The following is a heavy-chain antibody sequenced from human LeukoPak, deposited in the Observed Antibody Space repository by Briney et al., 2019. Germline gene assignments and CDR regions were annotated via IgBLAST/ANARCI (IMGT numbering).Heavy chain of an antibody. D-gene: IGHD1-7*01. J-gene: IGHJ4*02. V-gene: IGHV4-4*07. CDR3: ARGWNYEGDY. CDR2: IFSTGST. Sequence: PSETLSLICTVSGGSISSYYWSWIRQPAGKGLEWIGRIFSTGSTNYNPSLKSRVIMSVDTSKNQFSLRLSSVTAADTAVYYCARGWNYEGDYWGQGTLVTVSS. CDR1: GGSISSYY.